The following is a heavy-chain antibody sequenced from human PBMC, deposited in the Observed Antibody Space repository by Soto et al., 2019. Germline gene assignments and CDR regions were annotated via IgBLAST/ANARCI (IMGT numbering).Heavy chain of an antibody. CDR3: ARWFTYGNFDYFDY. Sequence: EVQLVETGGGLVQTGGSLRLSCAASGFTFSTYCMHWFRQAPGKGLVWVSRINSGGGTTTYADSVKGRFTISRDNAKNTLYLQMNGLRAEDTAVYYCARWFTYGNFDYFDYWGQGTQVTVSS. CDR1: GFTFSTYC. J-gene: IGHJ4*02. D-gene: IGHD3-10*01. V-gene: IGHV3-74*01. CDR2: INSGGGTT.